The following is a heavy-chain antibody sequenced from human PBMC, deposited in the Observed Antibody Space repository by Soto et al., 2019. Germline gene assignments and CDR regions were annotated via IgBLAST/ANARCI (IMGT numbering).Heavy chain of an antibody. V-gene: IGHV3-21*01. CDR3: TRDGEPL. Sequence: PGGSLRLSCAASGFTFSTYTLNWVRQAPGKGLEWVSSISTSGDSTYYEDSLRGRFTISRDNARASLYLQMGSLRVEDTAMYYCTRDGEPLWGQGTMVTVSS. D-gene: IGHD3-3*01. CDR1: GFTFSTYT. J-gene: IGHJ3*01. CDR2: ISTSGDST.